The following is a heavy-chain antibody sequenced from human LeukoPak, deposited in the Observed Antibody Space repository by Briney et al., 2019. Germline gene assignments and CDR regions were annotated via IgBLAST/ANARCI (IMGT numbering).Heavy chain of an antibody. D-gene: IGHD5-18*01. CDR1: GYTFTGYY. CDR3: ARGGYSYGLSHWFDP. Sequence: GASVKVSCKASGYTFTGYYMHWVRQAPGQGLEWMGWINPNSGGTNYAQKFQGRVTMTRDTSISTAYMELSRLRSDDTAVYYCARGGYSYGLSHWFDPWGQGTLVIVSA. J-gene: IGHJ5*02. CDR2: INPNSGGT. V-gene: IGHV1-2*02.